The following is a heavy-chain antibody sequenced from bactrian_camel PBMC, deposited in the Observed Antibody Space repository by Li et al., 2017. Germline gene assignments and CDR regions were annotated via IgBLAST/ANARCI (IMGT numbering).Heavy chain of an antibody. D-gene: IGHD5*01. Sequence: WSLGLSCTTPGFTSYICGMDWYRQAPGKEREFVSSISTDGTTSYADSVKGRFTISKDKAEDTVYLQMNSLKPEDTAMYSCETVQTTGWVPLCYYRGQGTQVTVS. CDR2: ISTDGTT. CDR1: GFTSYICG. J-gene: IGHJ4*01. V-gene: IGHV3S60*01. CDR3: ETVQTTGWVPLCYY.